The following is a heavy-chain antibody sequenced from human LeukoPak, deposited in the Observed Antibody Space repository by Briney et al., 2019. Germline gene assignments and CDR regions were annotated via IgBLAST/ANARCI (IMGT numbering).Heavy chain of an antibody. V-gene: IGHV1-2*02. J-gene: IGHJ5*02. CDR3: ARGVAVAGTWFDP. Sequence: ASVKVSCKASGYTFTSYYMHWVRQAPGQGLEWMGWINPNSGGTNYAQKFQGRVTMTRDTSISTAYMELSRLRSDDTAVYYCARGVAVAGTWFDPWGQGTLVTVSS. CDR1: GYTFTSYY. CDR2: INPNSGGT. D-gene: IGHD6-19*01.